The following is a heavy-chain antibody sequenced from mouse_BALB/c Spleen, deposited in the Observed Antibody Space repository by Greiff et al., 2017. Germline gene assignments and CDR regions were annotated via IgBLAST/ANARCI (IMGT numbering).Heavy chain of an antibody. D-gene: IGHD2-4*01. CDR3: AREGDYDDWYFDV. V-gene: IGHV1S29*02. CDR2: IYPYNGGT. CDR1: GYTFTDYN. Sequence: VQLQQSGPELVKPGASVKISCKASGYTFTDYNMHWVKQSHGKSLEWIGYIYPYNGGTGYNQKFKSKATLTVDNSSSTAYMELRSLTSEDSAVYYCAREGDYDDWYFDVWGAGTTVTVSS. J-gene: IGHJ1*01.